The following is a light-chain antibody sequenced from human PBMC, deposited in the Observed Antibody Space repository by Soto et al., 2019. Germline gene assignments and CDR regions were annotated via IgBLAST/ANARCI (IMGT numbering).Light chain of an antibody. V-gene: IGKV2-28*01. J-gene: IGKJ1*01. Sequence: DIVMAQSPLSLPVTPGEPASISCRSSQSLLHSNGYNYLDWYLQKPGQSPQVLIYVGSNRASGVPDRFSGSGSGTDFTLKISRVEAGDVGVYYCMQALQTPTFGQGTKVDIK. CDR1: QSLLHSNGYNY. CDR2: VGS. CDR3: MQALQTPT.